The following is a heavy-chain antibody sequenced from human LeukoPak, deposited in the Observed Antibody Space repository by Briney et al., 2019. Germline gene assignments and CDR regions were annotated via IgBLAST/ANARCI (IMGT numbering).Heavy chain of an antibody. CDR1: GGSISSSSYY. CDR3: ARDAPHPRGAFDI. J-gene: IGHJ3*02. Sequence: PSETLSLTCTVSGGSISSSSYYWGWIRQPPGKGLEWIGSIYYSGSTYYNPSLKSRVTISVDTSKNQFSLKLSSVTAADTAVYYCARDAPHPRGAFDIWGQGTMVTVSS. D-gene: IGHD3-10*01. V-gene: IGHV4-39*07. CDR2: IYYSGST.